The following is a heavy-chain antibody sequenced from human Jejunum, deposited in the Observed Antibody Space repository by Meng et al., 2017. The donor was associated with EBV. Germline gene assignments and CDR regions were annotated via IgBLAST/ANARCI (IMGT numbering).Heavy chain of an antibody. CDR3: ARAGGDYEDY. Sequence: QEQWVQSGAEGKKPGASWKVSCKASGDRFGTYSVSWVRQAPGQGLEWMGNTVPIFGTTSYAQKFQGRVTITADESTRTAFMELRNLRSEDSAMYYCARAGGDYEDYWGQGTLVTVTS. D-gene: IGHD4-17*01. CDR2: TVPIFGTT. CDR1: GDRFGTYS. V-gene: IGHV1-69*15. J-gene: IGHJ4*02.